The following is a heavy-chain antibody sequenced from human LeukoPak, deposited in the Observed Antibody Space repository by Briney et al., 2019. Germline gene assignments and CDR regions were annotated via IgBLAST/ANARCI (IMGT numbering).Heavy chain of an antibody. Sequence: SETLSLTCTVSGGSFRSYYWTWIRQTPGKGLEWIGHIYYSGNPTYNPSLKSRFTISVDPSKNQVALKVRSVTTEDTAVYYCASCSSTSCSYYYYYMDVWGKGTTVTVSS. V-gene: IGHV4-59*01. J-gene: IGHJ6*03. CDR1: GGSFRSYY. CDR2: IYYSGNP. D-gene: IGHD2-2*01. CDR3: ASCSSTSCSYYYYYMDV.